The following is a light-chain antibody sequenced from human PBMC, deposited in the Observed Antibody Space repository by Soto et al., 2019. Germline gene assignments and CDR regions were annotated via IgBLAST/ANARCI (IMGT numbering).Light chain of an antibody. Sequence: IVMTQSPDSLAVSLGEKATFNCKSSQSVLSSSNNKNSLAWYQQRSGQSPKLLIYWASTRESGVPDRFSGSGSGTDFTLTISSMQAEDVTVYYCQQYYSPPLTVGGGTKVEI. CDR2: WAS. CDR1: QSVLSSSNNKNS. J-gene: IGKJ4*01. V-gene: IGKV4-1*01. CDR3: QQYYSPPLT.